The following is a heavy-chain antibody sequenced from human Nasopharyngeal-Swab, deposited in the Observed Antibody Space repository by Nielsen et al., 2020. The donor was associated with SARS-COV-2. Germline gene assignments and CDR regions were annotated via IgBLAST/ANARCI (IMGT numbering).Heavy chain of an antibody. CDR2: IWYDGSNK. CDR3: ARDQGYMDV. CDR1: GFTFSSCG. J-gene: IGHJ6*03. Sequence: GESLKISCAASGFTFSSCGMHWVRQAPGKGLEWVAVIWYDGSNKYYADSVKGRFTISRDNSKNTLKLQMNSLRAEGTAVYYCARDQGYMDVWGKGTTVTVSS. V-gene: IGHV3-33*01.